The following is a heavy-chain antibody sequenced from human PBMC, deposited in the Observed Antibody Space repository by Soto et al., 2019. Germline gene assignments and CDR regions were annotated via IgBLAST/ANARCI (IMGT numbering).Heavy chain of an antibody. CDR1: GFTFSSYD. Sequence: EVQLVESGGGLVQPGGSLRLSCAASGFTFSSYDMHWVRQATGKGLEWVSAIGTAGDTYYPGSVKGRFTISRENAKNSLYLQMNSLRAEDTAVYYCAVIGYSSPFSGMDVWGQGTTVTVSS. CDR3: AVIGYSSPFSGMDV. J-gene: IGHJ6*02. D-gene: IGHD6-13*01. CDR2: IGTAGDT. V-gene: IGHV3-13*01.